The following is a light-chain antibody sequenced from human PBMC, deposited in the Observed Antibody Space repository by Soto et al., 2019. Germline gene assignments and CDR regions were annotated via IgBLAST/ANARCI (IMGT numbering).Light chain of an antibody. J-gene: IGKJ2*01. CDR1: ETVRTN. CDR2: GAS. V-gene: IGKV3-15*01. Sequence: IVMTQSPVTLSVSPGERVTLSCRASETVRTNLAWFQQKPGQTPRLLIFGASTRATGIPIRFTGSGAETEFTLSLDSLLSEDLAVYYCQQYYNWPAYTFRQGTKLEI. CDR3: QQYYNWPAYT.